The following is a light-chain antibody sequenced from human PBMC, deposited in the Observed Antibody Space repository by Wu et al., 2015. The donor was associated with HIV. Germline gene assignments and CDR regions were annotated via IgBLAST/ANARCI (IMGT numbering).Light chain of an antibody. CDR3: QQYNNWPPT. J-gene: IGKJ1*01. CDR1: QSVSSN. CDR2: GAS. Sequence: EIVMTQSPATLSVSPGERATLSCRATQSVSSNLAWYQQKPGQAPRLLIYGASTRATGIPARFSGSGSGTEFTLTISSLQSEDFAVYYCQQYNNWPPTFGQGTKVEN. V-gene: IGKV3-15*01.